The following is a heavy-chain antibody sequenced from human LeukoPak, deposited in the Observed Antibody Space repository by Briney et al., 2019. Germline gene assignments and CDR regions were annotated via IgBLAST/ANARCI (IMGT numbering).Heavy chain of an antibody. Sequence: SVKVSCKASGGTFSSYAISWVRQAPGQGLEWMGGIIPIFGTANYAQKFQGRVTITTDESASTAYMELSRLRSEDTAVYYCARESIAARPFYYYYYMDVWGKGTTVTVSS. CDR2: IIPIFGTA. CDR1: GGTFSSYA. CDR3: ARESIAARPFYYYYYMDV. J-gene: IGHJ6*03. V-gene: IGHV1-69*05. D-gene: IGHD6-6*01.